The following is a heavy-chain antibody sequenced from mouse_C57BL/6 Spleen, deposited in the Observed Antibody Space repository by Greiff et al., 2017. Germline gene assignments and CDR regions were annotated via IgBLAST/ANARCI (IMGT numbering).Heavy chain of an antibody. CDR1: GYTFTSYW. V-gene: IGHV1-59*01. CDR2: IDPSDSYT. D-gene: IGHD1-1*01. J-gene: IGHJ1*03. CDR3: ARGIPYYGSSYWYFDV. Sequence: QVQLQQPGAELVRPGTSVKLSCKASGYTFTSYWMHWVKQRPGQGLEWIGVIDPSDSYTNYNQKFKGKATLTVDTSSSTAYMQLSSLTSEDSAVYYCARGIPYYGSSYWYFDVWGTGTTVTVSS.